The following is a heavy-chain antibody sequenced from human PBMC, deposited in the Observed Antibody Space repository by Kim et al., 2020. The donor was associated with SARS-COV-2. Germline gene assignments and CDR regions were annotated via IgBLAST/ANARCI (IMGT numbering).Heavy chain of an antibody. V-gene: IGHV3-20*01. CDR1: GFTFDDYG. J-gene: IGHJ4*02. CDR3: ARVQAIAADGEFDY. CDR2: INWNGGST. D-gene: IGHD6-13*01. Sequence: GGSLRLSCAASGFTFDDYGMSWIRQAPGKGLEWVSGINWNGGSTGYADSEKGRFTISRDNAKNSLYMQMNSLRAGDTALYRCARVQAIAADGEFDYWGQG.